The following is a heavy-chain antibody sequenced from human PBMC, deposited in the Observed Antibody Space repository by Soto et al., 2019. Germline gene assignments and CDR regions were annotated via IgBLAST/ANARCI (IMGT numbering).Heavy chain of an antibody. CDR1: GFSFSTYW. D-gene: IGHD1-1*01. CDR2: IKGDGSTT. V-gene: IGHV3-74*01. Sequence: PGGSLRLSCAASGFSFSTYWMHWVRQAPGKGLVWVSRIKGDGSTTTYADSVKGRFTISRDNAKNTLYLQMNSLGAEDTAVYYCARGWKNYYGVDVWGQGTTVTVS. CDR3: ARGWKNYYGVDV. J-gene: IGHJ6*02.